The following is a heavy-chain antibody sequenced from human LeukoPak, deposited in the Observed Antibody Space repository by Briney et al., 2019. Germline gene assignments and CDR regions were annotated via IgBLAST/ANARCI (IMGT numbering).Heavy chain of an antibody. D-gene: IGHD6-19*01. V-gene: IGHV1-46*01. CDR1: GYTFTSYY. CDR3: AGSSGWYYFDY. Sequence: ASVKVSCKASGYTFTSYYMHWVRQAPGQGLEWMGIINPSGGSTSYAQKFQGRVTMTRDTSTSTVYMELSSLRSEDTAVYYCAGSSGWYYFDYWGQGTLVTVSS. J-gene: IGHJ4*02. CDR2: INPSGGST.